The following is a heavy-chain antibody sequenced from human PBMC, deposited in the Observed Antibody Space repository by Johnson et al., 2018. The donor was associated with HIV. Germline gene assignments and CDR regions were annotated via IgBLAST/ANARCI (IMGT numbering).Heavy chain of an antibody. CDR3: ARERPGYGGHDAFDI. CDR2: IKEDGSAK. D-gene: IGHD4-23*01. J-gene: IGHJ3*02. Sequence: EVQLVESGGALVQPGDSLGLSCAVSGFTFSNYWMSWVRQAPGKGLEWVANIKEDGSAKYYVDSVRGRFTISRDNSKNTLYLQMNSLRAEDTAVYHCARERPGYGGHDAFDIWGQGTMVTVSS. CDR1: GFTFSNYW. V-gene: IGHV3-7*01.